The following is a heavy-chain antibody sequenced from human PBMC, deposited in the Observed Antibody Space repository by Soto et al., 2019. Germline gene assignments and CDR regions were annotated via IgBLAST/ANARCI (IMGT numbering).Heavy chain of an antibody. J-gene: IGHJ5*02. CDR1: GGSISSSSYY. Sequence: SETLSLTCTVSGGSISSSSYYWGWIRQPPGKGLEWIGSIYYSGSTYYNPSLKSRVTISVDTSKNQFSLKLSSVTAADTAVYYCARRGGKAAALIPHIDWFDPWGQGTLVTVSS. CDR3: ARRGGKAAALIPHIDWFDP. CDR2: IYYSGST. D-gene: IGHD3-16*01. V-gene: IGHV4-39*01.